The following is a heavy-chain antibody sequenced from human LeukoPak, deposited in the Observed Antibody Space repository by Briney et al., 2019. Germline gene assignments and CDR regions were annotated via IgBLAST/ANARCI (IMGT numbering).Heavy chain of an antibody. CDR2: INHSGST. D-gene: IGHD2-15*01. CDR3: ARGSPYYCSGGSCYSEDH. Sequence: PSETLSLTCAVYGGSFSGYYWSWIRQPPGKGLEWIGEINHSGSTNYNPSLKSRVTISVDTSKNQFSLKLSSVTAADTAVYYCARGSPYYCSGGSCYSEDHWGQGTLVTVSS. CDR1: GGSFSGYY. V-gene: IGHV4-34*01. J-gene: IGHJ4*02.